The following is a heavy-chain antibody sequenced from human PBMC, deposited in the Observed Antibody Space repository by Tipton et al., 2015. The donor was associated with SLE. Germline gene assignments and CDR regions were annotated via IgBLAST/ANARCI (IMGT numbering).Heavy chain of an antibody. J-gene: IGHJ3*02. CDR2: IYHTGST. Sequence: TLSLTCTVSGGSISTYYWSWIRQPPKQGLEWIGWIYHTGSTDCNPSLKSRVTISVDTSKNQFSLRLSSVTAADTAVYYCARDYYGSGFDAFDIWGQGTMVTVSS. V-gene: IGHV4-59*01. D-gene: IGHD3-10*01. CDR3: ARDYYGSGFDAFDI. CDR1: GGSISTYY.